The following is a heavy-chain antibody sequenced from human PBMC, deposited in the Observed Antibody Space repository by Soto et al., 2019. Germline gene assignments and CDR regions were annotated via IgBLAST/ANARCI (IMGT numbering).Heavy chain of an antibody. J-gene: IGHJ4*02. CDR2: FDPEDGET. D-gene: IGHD1-26*01. V-gene: IGHV1-24*01. CDR1: GYTLTELS. CDR3: AKWKWELLAFDY. Sequence: ASVKVSCKVSGYTLTELSMHWVRQAPGKGLEWMGGFDPEDGETIYAPKFQGRVTMTEDTSTDTAYMELSSLRSGDTAVYYCAKWKWELLAFDYWGQGTLVTVSS.